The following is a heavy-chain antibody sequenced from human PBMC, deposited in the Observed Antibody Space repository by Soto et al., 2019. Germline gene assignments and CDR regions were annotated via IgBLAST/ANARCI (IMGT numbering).Heavy chain of an antibody. J-gene: IGHJ6*03. CDR1: GFTFSSYS. CDR3: ARAVYCSGGSCYSRIGYYYYYMDV. D-gene: IGHD2-15*01. V-gene: IGHV3-21*01. Sequence: GGSLRLSCAASGFTFSSYSMNWVRQAPGKGLEWVSSISSSSSYIYYADSVKGRFTISRDNAKNSLYLQMNSLRAEDTAVYYCARAVYCSGGSCYSRIGYYYYYMDVWGKGTTVTVSS. CDR2: ISSSSSYI.